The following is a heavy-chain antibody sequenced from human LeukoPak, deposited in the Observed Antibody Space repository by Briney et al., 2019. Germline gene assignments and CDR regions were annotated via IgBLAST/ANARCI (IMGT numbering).Heavy chain of an antibody. J-gene: IGHJ5*02. CDR3: ARKNYGSNRWFDP. CDR2: IIPIFGTA. Sequence: SVKVSCKASGGTFSSYAISWVRQAPGQGLEWIGGIIPIFGTANYAQKFQGRVTITADESTSTAYMELSSLRSEDTAVYYCARKNYGSNRWFDPWGQGTLVTVSS. V-gene: IGHV1-69*01. D-gene: IGHD4/OR15-4a*01. CDR1: GGTFSSYA.